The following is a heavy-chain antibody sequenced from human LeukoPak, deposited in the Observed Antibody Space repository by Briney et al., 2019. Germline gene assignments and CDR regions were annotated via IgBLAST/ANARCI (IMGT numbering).Heavy chain of an antibody. V-gene: IGHV1-69*04. Sequence: SVKVSCKASGGTFSSYAISWARQAPGQGLEWMGRIIPILGIANYAQKFQGIVTITADKSTSTAYMELSSLRSEDTAVYYCARDRGYDSSGHSPTGPLFDYWGPGTLVTVSS. D-gene: IGHD3-22*01. CDR3: ARDRGYDSSGHSPTGPLFDY. CDR1: GGTFSSYA. CDR2: IIPILGIA. J-gene: IGHJ4*02.